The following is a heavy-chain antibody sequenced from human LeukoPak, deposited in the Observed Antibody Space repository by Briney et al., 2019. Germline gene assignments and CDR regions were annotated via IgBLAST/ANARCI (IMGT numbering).Heavy chain of an antibody. V-gene: IGHV4-59*08. J-gene: IGHJ4*02. CDR3: TRGGSADPFEH. CDR2: INFSGST. D-gene: IGHD1-26*01. CDR1: SGSIGSFY. Sequence: SETLSLTCTISSGSIGSFYWSWIRQPPGKGLEWIGYINFSGSTKSNSALESRVTISMDTSKNQFSLKLNSVTAADTAVYYCTRGGSADPFEHWGQGTLATVSS.